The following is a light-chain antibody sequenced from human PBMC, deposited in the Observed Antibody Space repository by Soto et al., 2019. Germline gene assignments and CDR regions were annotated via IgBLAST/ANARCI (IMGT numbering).Light chain of an antibody. CDR2: AAS. J-gene: IGKJ3*01. Sequence: AIRMTQSPSSLSASTGDRVTITCRASQGISSYLAWYQQKPGKAPKLLIYAASTLQSGVASRFSGTGSGTDFTLTISCLQSEDFATYYCQQYYSYPFTFGPATKVDI. CDR1: QGISSY. V-gene: IGKV1-8*01. CDR3: QQYYSYPFT.